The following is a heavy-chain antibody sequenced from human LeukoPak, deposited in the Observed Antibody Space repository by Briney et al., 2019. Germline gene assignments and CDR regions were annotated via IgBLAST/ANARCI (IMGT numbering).Heavy chain of an antibody. J-gene: IGHJ4*02. CDR2: IYYSGST. CDR3: ARTVRGYDFWSGRSGTNFDY. Sequence: PSETLSLTCTVSGGSISSSSYYWGWIRQPPGKGLEWIGSIYYSGSTYYNPSLKSRVTISVDTSKNQFSLKLSSVTAADTAVYYCARTVRGYDFWSGRSGTNFDYWGQGILVTVSS. D-gene: IGHD3-3*01. V-gene: IGHV4-39*01. CDR1: GGSISSSSYY.